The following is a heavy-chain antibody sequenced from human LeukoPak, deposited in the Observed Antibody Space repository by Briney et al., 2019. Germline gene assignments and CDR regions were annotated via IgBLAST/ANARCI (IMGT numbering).Heavy chain of an antibody. CDR2: IIPIFGTA. CDR3: ARAEDIVATISLGDAFDI. J-gene: IGHJ3*02. D-gene: IGHD5-12*01. V-gene: IGHV1-69*13. CDR1: GYTFTGYY. Sequence: SMKVSCKASGYTFTGYYMHWVRQAPGQGLEWMGGIIPIFGTANYAQKFQGRVTITADESTSTAYMELSSLRSEDTAVYYCARAEDIVATISLGDAFDIWGQGTMVTVSS.